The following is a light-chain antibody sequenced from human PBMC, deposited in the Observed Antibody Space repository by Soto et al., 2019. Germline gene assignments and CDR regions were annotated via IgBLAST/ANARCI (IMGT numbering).Light chain of an antibody. Sequence: EIMMPQSPAPLSLSPWERSTLSCMASQSVGSNLAWYQQKPGQAPRLLIYGASTRATGIPARFSGSGSGTDFTLTISSLDPEDFAVYYCQQYGSSPITFGQGARLEI. V-gene: IGKV3-15*01. CDR1: QSVGSN. CDR3: QQYGSSPIT. CDR2: GAS. J-gene: IGKJ5*01.